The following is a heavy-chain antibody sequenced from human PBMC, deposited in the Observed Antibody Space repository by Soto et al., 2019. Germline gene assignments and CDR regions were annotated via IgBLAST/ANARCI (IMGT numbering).Heavy chain of an antibody. CDR1: GGSISSSSYY. Sequence: SETLSLTCTVSGGSISSSSYYWGWIRQPPGKGLEWIGSIYYSGSTYYNPSLKSRVTISVDTSKNQFSLKLSSVTAADTAVYYCASRSGRGARDGYNTMDYWGQGTLVTVSS. V-gene: IGHV4-39*01. CDR2: IYYSGST. J-gene: IGHJ4*02. D-gene: IGHD5-12*01. CDR3: ASRSGRGARDGYNTMDY.